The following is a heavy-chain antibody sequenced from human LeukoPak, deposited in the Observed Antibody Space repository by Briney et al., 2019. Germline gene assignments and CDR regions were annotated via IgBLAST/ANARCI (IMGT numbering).Heavy chain of an antibody. Sequence: SETLSLTCTVSGGSISTYYWSWIRRPPGKGLEWIAYIHASGPTNYNPSLRSRITISVDTSKNQFSLKLSSVTAADTAVYYCARHDAGIAARPFDNWGQGTLVTVSS. D-gene: IGHD6-6*01. CDR1: GGSISTYY. J-gene: IGHJ4*02. CDR3: ARHDAGIAARPFDN. V-gene: IGHV4-4*09. CDR2: IHASGPT.